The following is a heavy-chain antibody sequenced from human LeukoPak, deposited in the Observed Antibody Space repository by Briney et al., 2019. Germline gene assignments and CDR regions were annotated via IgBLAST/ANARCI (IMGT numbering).Heavy chain of an antibody. D-gene: IGHD6-19*01. J-gene: IGHJ3*01. CDR1: GFTFSDHY. V-gene: IGHV3-72*01. CDR3: ARALQYSSGWSHAFDV. CDR2: IRNKVNSYTT. Sequence: GGSLRLSCAASGFTFSDHYMDWVRQAPGKGLEWVGRIRNKVNSYTTEYAASVKGRFTISRDDSKNSLYLQMNSLKTADTAVYFCARALQYSSGWSHAFDVWGRGTMVTVSS.